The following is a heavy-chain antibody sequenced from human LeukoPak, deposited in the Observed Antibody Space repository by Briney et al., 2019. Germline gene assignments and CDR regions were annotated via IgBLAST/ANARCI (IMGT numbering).Heavy chain of an antibody. V-gene: IGHV4-4*07. J-gene: IGHJ2*01. Sequence: SETLSLTCTVSGVSISSLYWSWIRQPAGKGLEWIGRIYTSGTTNYNPSLKSRVTMSVDTSKSQFSLRLSSVTAADTAVYYCARNWYFDLWGRGTLVTVSS. CDR1: GVSISSLY. CDR2: IYTSGTT. CDR3: ARNWYFDL.